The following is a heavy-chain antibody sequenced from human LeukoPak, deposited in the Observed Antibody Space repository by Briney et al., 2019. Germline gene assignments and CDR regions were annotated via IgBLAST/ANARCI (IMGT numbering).Heavy chain of an antibody. D-gene: IGHD2-15*01. CDR2: IWYDGTNE. J-gene: IGHJ4*02. V-gene: IGHV3-33*01. CDR1: GFIFSSYG. Sequence: GGSLRLSCAASGFIFSSYGMHWVSQAPGKGLEWVGLIWYDGTNEYYTDSVKGRFTISRANSKNTLYLQMNSLRAEDTAVYYCARVPYCSGGRCSSWIDHWGQGTLVTVSS. CDR3: ARVPYCSGGRCSSWIDH.